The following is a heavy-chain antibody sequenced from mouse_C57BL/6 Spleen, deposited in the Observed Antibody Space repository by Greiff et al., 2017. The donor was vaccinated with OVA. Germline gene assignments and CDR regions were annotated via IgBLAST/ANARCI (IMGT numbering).Heavy chain of an antibody. D-gene: IGHD2-4*01. CDR1: GYTFTDYN. J-gene: IGHJ4*01. Sequence: LMESGASVKMSCKASGYTFTDYNMHWVKQSHGKSLEWIGYINPNNGGTSYNQKFKGKATLTVNKSSSTAYMELRSLTSEDSAVYYGARRYYDDGGYAMDYWGQGTSVTVSS. V-gene: IGHV1-22*01. CDR2: INPNNGGT. CDR3: ARRYYDDGGYAMDY.